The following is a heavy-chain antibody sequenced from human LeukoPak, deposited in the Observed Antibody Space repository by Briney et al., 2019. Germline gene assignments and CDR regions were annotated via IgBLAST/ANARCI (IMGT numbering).Heavy chain of an antibody. CDR1: GGSISSGDYY. CDR2: IYYSGST. J-gene: IGHJ3*02. V-gene: IGHV4-30-4*08. CDR3: ARQLDMVVTLDAFDI. D-gene: IGHD4/OR15-4a*01. Sequence: SETLSLTCTVSGGSISSGDYYWSWIRQPPGKGLEWIGYIYYSGSTYYNPSLKSRVTISVDTSKSQFPLKLSSVTAADTAVYYCARQLDMVVTLDAFDIWGQGTMVTVSS.